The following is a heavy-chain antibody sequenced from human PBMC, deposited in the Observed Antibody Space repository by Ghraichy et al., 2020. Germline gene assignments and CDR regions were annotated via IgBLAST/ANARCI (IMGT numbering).Heavy chain of an antibody. Sequence: GGSLRLSCAASGFTFSGFAMSWVRQAPGKGLEWVSSISAGGSTCYADSVKGRFTISRDISKNTLYLYMNSLRAEDTAVYYCAKASGSGTYYDPLSHFSGMDVWGQGSTVTVSS. CDR3: AKASGSGTYYDPLSHFSGMDV. CDR1: GFTFSGFA. D-gene: IGHD3-10*01. J-gene: IGHJ6*02. CDR2: ISAGGST. V-gene: IGHV3-23*01.